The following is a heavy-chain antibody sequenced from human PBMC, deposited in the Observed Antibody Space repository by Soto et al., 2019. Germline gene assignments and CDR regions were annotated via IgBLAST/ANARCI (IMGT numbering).Heavy chain of an antibody. CDR2: INPIFDTA. CDR1: GGTFISYA. Sequence: SVKVSCKASGGTFISYASSWVRQAPGQGLEWMGGINPIFDTANYAQKFQGRVTISADTSASTAYMELSSLTSEDTAVYFCARQHDVLTLYAFDYWGQGTLVTVSS. D-gene: IGHD3-9*01. V-gene: IGHV1-69*06. CDR3: ARQHDVLTLYAFDY. J-gene: IGHJ4*02.